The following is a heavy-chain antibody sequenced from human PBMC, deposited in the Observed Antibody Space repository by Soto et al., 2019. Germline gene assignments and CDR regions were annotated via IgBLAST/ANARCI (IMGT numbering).Heavy chain of an antibody. J-gene: IGHJ6*03. Sequence: PGGSLRLSCAASGFTFSSYAMSWVRQAPGKGLEWVSAISGSGGSTYYADSVKGRFTISRDNSKNTLYLQMNSLRAEDMAVYYCAKRGYCSSTSCYLRADYYYYMDVWGKGTTVTVSS. CDR2: ISGSGGST. D-gene: IGHD2-2*01. CDR3: AKRGYCSSTSCYLRADYYYYMDV. CDR1: GFTFSSYA. V-gene: IGHV3-23*01.